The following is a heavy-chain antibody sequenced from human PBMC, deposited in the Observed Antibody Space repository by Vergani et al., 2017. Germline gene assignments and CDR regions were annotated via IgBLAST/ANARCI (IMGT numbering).Heavy chain of an antibody. D-gene: IGHD5-12*01. Sequence: QITLKESGPTLVKPTQTLTLTCTFSGFSLSTSGVGVGWIRQPPGKALEWLALIYWNDDKRYSPSLKSRLTITKDTSKDQVVLTMTNMDPVDTDTYYCAHSVEIVATRNFDPWGQGTLVTVSS. J-gene: IGHJ5*02. V-gene: IGHV2-5*01. CDR2: IYWNDDK. CDR1: GFSLSTSGVG. CDR3: AHSVEIVATRNFDP.